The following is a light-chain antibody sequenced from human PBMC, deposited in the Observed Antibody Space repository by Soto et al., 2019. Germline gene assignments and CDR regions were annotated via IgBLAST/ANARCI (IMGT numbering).Light chain of an antibody. CDR1: SSDVGDYNY. Sequence: QSALTQPASVSGSPGQSITISCTGTSSDVGDYNYVSWYQHHPGKAPKLIIFEVSDRPSGVSKRFSGSKSGNTASLTISGLQAEDEAEYFCSSYATRSFYVFGTGTKVTVL. V-gene: IGLV2-14*01. CDR3: SSYATRSFYV. CDR2: EVS. J-gene: IGLJ1*01.